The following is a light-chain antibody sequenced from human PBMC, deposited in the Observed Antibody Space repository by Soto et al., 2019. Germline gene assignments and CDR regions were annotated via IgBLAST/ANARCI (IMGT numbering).Light chain of an antibody. V-gene: IGLV7-46*01. J-gene: IGLJ1*01. CDR1: TGAVTNGHY. Sequence: QAVVTQEPSLTVSPGGTVTLTCGSSTGAVTNGHYPYWFQQKPGQAPRTLIYDTTNRHSWTPARFPGPLLGGKAALTLSGAQPEDEAEYYCLLSYNGPYVFGTGTKVTVL. CDR3: LLSYNGPYV. CDR2: DTT.